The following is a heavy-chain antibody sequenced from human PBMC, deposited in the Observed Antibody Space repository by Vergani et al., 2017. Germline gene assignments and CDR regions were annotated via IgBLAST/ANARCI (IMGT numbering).Heavy chain of an antibody. CDR2: IRSSSSYI. D-gene: IGHD3-22*01. CDR1: GFTFSSYS. Sequence: EVQLVESGGGLVKPGGSLRLSCAASGFTFSSYSMNWVRQAPGKGLEWVSSIRSSSSYIYYADSVKGRFTISRDNAKNSLYLQMNSLRAEDTAVYYCAGDREWSYYYDSSDNGGSFDIWGQGTMVTVSS. CDR3: AGDREWSYYYDSSDNGGSFDI. J-gene: IGHJ3*02. V-gene: IGHV3-21*01.